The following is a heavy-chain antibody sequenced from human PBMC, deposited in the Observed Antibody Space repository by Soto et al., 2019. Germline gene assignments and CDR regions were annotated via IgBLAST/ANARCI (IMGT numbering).Heavy chain of an antibody. Sequence: GKGLEWMGIINPSGGSTSYAQKFQGRVTMTRDTSTSTAYMELSSLRSEDTAVYYCARSRNYGDYSDRGQRTPVIVFS. CDR3: ARSRNYGDYSD. J-gene: IGHJ4*02. D-gene: IGHD4-17*01. V-gene: IGHV1-46*01. CDR2: INPSGGST.